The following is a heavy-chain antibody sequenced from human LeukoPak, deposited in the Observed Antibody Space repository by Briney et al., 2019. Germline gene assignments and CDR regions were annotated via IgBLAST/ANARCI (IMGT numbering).Heavy chain of an antibody. D-gene: IGHD2-2*01. V-gene: IGHV1-46*01. Sequence: ASVKVSCKASGYTFTSYYMHWVRQAPGQGLEWMGIINPSGGSTSYAQKFQGRVTMTRDTSTSTVYMELSSLRSEDTAVYYCALGGSTSCYYGEPTDCGMDVWGQGTTVTVSS. CDR1: GYTFTSYY. CDR2: INPSGGST. J-gene: IGHJ6*02. CDR3: ALGGSTSCYYGEPTDCGMDV.